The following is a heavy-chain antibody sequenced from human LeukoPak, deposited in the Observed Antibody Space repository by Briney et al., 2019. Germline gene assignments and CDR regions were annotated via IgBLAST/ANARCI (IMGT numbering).Heavy chain of an antibody. Sequence: GGSLRLSCAASGFTFTHYGIHWVRQAPGKGLEWVASISFDGRNEYYLDSVKGRFTISRDSPKNTLYLQMNSLRAEDTAIYYCVRTEDTERFDYWGQGTLVTVSS. CDR2: ISFDGRNE. D-gene: IGHD1-26*01. CDR3: VRTEDTERFDY. J-gene: IGHJ4*02. V-gene: IGHV3-30*12. CDR1: GFTFTHYG.